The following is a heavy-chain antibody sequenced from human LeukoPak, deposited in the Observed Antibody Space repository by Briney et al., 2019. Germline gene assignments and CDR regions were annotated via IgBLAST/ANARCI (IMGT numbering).Heavy chain of an antibody. J-gene: IGHJ6*03. CDR2: VYHSGST. CDR1: GYSISSGYY. D-gene: IGHD3-10*01. CDR3: ARGFGELFSRYYYYYMDV. Sequence: SETLSLICTVSGYSISSGYYWGWVRQSPGKGLEWIGTVYHSGSTYYNPSLRSRVTMSVDTSKNQFSLKLSSVTAADTAVYHCARGFGELFSRYYYYYMDVWGKGTTVTISS. V-gene: IGHV4-38-2*02.